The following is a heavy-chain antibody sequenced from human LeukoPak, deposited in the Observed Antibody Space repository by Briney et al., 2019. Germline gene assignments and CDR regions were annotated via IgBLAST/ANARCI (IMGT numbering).Heavy chain of an antibody. J-gene: IGHJ4*02. CDR1: GYTFTXYG. Sequence: ASVKVSCKASGYTFTXYGISWVRQAPGQGREWRGWISAYNGNTNYAQKLQGRVTMTTDTSTSTAYMQLRSLRSDDTAVYYCARDRQRYYYGSGSSSGYDYWGQGTLVTVSS. V-gene: IGHV1-18*01. D-gene: IGHD3-10*01. CDR3: ARDRQRYYYGSGSSSGYDY. CDR2: ISAYNGNT.